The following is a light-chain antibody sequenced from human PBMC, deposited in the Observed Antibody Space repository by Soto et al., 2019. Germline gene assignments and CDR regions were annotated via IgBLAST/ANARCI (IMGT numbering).Light chain of an antibody. J-gene: IGKJ3*01. CDR2: AAS. V-gene: IGKV1-27*01. Sequence: DIQMTQSPSSLSAFLGDRATITCRASQGISDYLVWYQQKPGKVPKLLIYAASTLQSGVPPRFSGTGSGTDFTLTISSLEPEDVATYYCQNYYSAPFTFGPGTKVYIK. CDR1: QGISDY. CDR3: QNYYSAPFT.